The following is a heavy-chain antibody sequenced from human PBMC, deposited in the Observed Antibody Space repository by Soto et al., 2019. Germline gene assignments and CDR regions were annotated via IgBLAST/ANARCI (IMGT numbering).Heavy chain of an antibody. D-gene: IGHD1-26*01. V-gene: IGHV3-15*01. CDR2: IKSKTDGGTT. CDR1: GFTFSNAW. J-gene: IGHJ4*02. Sequence: EVQLVESGGGLVKPGGSLRLSCAASGFTFSNAWMSWVRQAPGKGLEWVGRIKSKTDGGTTDYAAPVKGRFTISRDDSKNTLYLQMNSLKTEGTAVYYCTTDISLWELPLDYWGQGTLVTVSS. CDR3: TTDISLWELPLDY.